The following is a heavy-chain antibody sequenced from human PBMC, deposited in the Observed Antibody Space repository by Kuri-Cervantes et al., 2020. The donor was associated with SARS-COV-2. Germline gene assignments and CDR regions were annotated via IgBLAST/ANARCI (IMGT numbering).Heavy chain of an antibody. Sequence: SVKVSCKASGGTFSSYAISWVRQAPGQGREWMGRIIPILGTANYAQKFQGRVTITADKSTSTAYMELSSLRSEDTAVYYCALDPRVRSRPLSYWGQGTLVTVSS. CDR1: GGTFSSYA. V-gene: IGHV1-69*04. D-gene: IGHD1-1*01. CDR2: IIPILGTA. J-gene: IGHJ4*02. CDR3: ALDPRVRSRPLSY.